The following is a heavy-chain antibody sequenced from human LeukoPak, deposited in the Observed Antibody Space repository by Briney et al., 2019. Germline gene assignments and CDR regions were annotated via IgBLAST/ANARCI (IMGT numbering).Heavy chain of an antibody. CDR3: ARIDYSSGSPDY. D-gene: IGHD3-10*01. V-gene: IGHV4-39*01. Sequence: SETLSLTCTVSGGSISSSSYYWGWIRQPPGKGLEWIGSIYYSGSTYYNPSLKSRVTISVDTSKNQFSLKLSSVTAADTAVYYCARIDYSSGSPDYWGQGTLVTVSS. J-gene: IGHJ4*02. CDR1: GGSISSSSYY. CDR2: IYYSGST.